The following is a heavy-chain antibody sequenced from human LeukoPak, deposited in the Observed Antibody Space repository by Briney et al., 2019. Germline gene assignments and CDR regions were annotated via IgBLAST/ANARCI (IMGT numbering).Heavy chain of an antibody. CDR1: GFTFSDYY. CDR2: ITNTGSPI. CDR3: ARGGYDGYLIY. Sequence: GGSLRLSYAASGFTFSDYYMTWIRQAPGKGLEWVSYITNTGSPIYYADSVKGRFTISRDNARNSLYLQMNSLRAEDTAVYYCARGGYDGYLIYWGQGTLVTVSS. D-gene: IGHD5-12*01. V-gene: IGHV3-11*01. J-gene: IGHJ4*02.